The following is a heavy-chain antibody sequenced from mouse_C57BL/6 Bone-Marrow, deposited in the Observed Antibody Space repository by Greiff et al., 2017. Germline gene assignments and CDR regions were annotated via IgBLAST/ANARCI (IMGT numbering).Heavy chain of an antibody. Sequence: VQLQQSGPGLVQPSQSLSITCTVSGFSLTSSGVHWVRQSPGKGLEWLGVIWRGGSTDYNAAFMSRLSITKDNSKSQVFFKMNSLQADDTAIYYCAKKGKKLLGGAMDYWGQGTSVTVAS. J-gene: IGHJ4*01. D-gene: IGHD1-1*01. V-gene: IGHV2-5*01. CDR1: GFSLTSSG. CDR3: AKKGKKLLGGAMDY. CDR2: IWRGGST.